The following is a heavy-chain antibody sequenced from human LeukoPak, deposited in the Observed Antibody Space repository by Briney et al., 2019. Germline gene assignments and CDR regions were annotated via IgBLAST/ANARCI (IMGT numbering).Heavy chain of an antibody. V-gene: IGHV3-33*01. Sequence: GRSLRLSCAASGFTFSSYGMHWVRQAPGKGLEWVAVIWYDGSNKYYADSVKGRFTISRDNSKNTLYLQMNSLRAEYTAVYYCARDPPPYCSGGSCLTGTFDYWGQGTLVTVSS. CDR1: GFTFSSYG. D-gene: IGHD2-15*01. J-gene: IGHJ4*02. CDR2: IWYDGSNK. CDR3: ARDPPPYCSGGSCLTGTFDY.